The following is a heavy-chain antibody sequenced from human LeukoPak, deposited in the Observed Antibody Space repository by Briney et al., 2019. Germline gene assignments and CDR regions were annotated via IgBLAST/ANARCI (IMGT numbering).Heavy chain of an antibody. D-gene: IGHD3-22*01. Sequence: ASVKISCKVSGYTFTDYYMHWVQQAPGKGLEWMGLVDPEDGETIYAEKFQGRVTITADTSTDTAYMELSSLRSEDTAVYYCATAQPTYYYDSSGVAFDIWGQGTLVTVSS. CDR2: VDPEDGET. CDR1: GYTFTDYY. V-gene: IGHV1-69-2*01. J-gene: IGHJ4*02. CDR3: ATAQPTYYYDSSGVAFDI.